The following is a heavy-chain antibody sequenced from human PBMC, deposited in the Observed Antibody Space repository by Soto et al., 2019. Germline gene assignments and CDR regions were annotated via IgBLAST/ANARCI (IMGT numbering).Heavy chain of an antibody. D-gene: IGHD3-10*01. Sequence: SETLSLTCAVYGGSFSGYYRSWIRQPPGKGLEWIGEINHSGSTNYNPSLKSRVTISVDTSKNQFSLKLSSVTAADTAVYYCARGWEYYGSGSSSWFDPWGQGTLVTVSS. CDR2: INHSGST. J-gene: IGHJ5*02. CDR3: ARGWEYYGSGSSSWFDP. CDR1: GGSFSGYY. V-gene: IGHV4-34*01.